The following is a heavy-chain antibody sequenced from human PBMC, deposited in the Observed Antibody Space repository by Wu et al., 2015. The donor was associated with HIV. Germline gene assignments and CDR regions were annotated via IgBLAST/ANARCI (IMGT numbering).Heavy chain of an antibody. CDR3: ARLQSLHGLYSNADY. CDR2: INPNSSDT. J-gene: IGHJ4*02. D-gene: IGHD1-1*01. CDR1: GFIFKDYY. Sequence: QVQLLQSGAEVKRPGASVKVSCKASGFIFKDYYIHWLRQAPGQGLEWLGWINPNSSDTDYGQKFQGRVTLTRDTATKTAYMELSSLTSDDTAVYYCARLQSLHGLYSNADYWGQGTLVTVSS. V-gene: IGHV1-2*02.